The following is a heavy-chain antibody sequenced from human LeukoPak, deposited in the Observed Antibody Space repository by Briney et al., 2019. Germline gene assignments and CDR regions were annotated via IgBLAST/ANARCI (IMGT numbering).Heavy chain of an antibody. D-gene: IGHD6-13*01. V-gene: IGHV4-34*01. Sequence: SETLSLTCAAYGGSFSGYYWSWIRQPPGKGLEWIGEINHSGSTNYNPSLKSRVTISVDTSKNQFSLKLSSVTAADTAVYYCARGQQQLVRLNWFDPWGQGTLVTVSS. J-gene: IGHJ5*02. CDR3: ARGQQQLVRLNWFDP. CDR1: GGSFSGYY. CDR2: INHSGST.